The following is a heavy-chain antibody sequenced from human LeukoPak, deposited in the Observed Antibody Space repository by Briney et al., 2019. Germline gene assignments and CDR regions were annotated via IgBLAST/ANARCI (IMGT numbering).Heavy chain of an antibody. D-gene: IGHD4-17*01. V-gene: IGHV3-53*01. Sequence: GGSLRLSCAASGFTVSSNYMNWVRQAPGQGLEWVSIIYSGGTTYYADSVKGRFTISRDNSKNTLYLQMNSLRAEDTAVYYCARVLWNGDYPRFDYWGQGTLVTVSS. CDR2: IYSGGTT. CDR1: GFTVSSNY. J-gene: IGHJ4*02. CDR3: ARVLWNGDYPRFDY.